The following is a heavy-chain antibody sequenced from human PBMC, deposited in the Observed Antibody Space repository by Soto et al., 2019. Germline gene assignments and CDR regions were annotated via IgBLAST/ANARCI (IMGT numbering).Heavy chain of an antibody. CDR2: ITDNGGST. D-gene: IGHD1-7*01. CDR3: ASLSGTLDAFDM. Sequence: GGSLRLSCAASGFTFRNNVMNWVRQAPGRGLEWVSAITDNGGSTYYADSVKGRCTISRDNSKNTLYLQMNSLRAEDTAVYYCASLSGTLDAFDMWGQGTMVTV. CDR1: GFTFRNNV. V-gene: IGHV3-23*01. J-gene: IGHJ3*02.